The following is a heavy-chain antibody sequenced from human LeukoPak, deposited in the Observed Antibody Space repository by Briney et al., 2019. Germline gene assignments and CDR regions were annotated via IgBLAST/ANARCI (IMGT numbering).Heavy chain of an antibody. CDR2: IYSSGTT. Sequence: SETLSLTCTVSGGSIRSYYWSWIRQPAGKGLESIGLIYSSGTTNYNPSLKSRVTMSVDMSTNQFSLRLSSVTAADTAIYYCARDGYTASYYSLDYWGQGILVTVSS. CDR1: GGSIRSYY. J-gene: IGHJ4*02. V-gene: IGHV4-4*07. CDR3: ARDGYTASYYSLDY. D-gene: IGHD1-26*01.